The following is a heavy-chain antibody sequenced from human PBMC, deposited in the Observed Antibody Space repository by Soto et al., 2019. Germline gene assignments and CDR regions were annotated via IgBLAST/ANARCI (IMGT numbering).Heavy chain of an antibody. CDR2: IWYDGSKK. J-gene: IGHJ6*02. CDR3: ARDASYYSLWSGYYPSRNGMDV. V-gene: IGHV3-33*01. Sequence: QVQVVESGGGVVQPERSLRLSCAASGFTFSSFGMHWVRQAPGKGLEWVSLIWYDGSKKSYGDSVKGRFTISRDNSRNTVYLQTNSLRADDTAVYYCARDASYYSLWSGYYPSRNGMDVWGQGTTVTVSS. D-gene: IGHD3-3*01. CDR1: GFTFSSFG.